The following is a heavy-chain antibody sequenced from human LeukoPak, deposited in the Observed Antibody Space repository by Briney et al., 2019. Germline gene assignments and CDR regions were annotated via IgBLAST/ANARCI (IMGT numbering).Heavy chain of an antibody. CDR1: GYTFTGYY. CDR2: INPNSGGT. CDR3: ARDRVGLRFLEWLKNNWFDP. V-gene: IGHV1-2*02. J-gene: IGHJ5*02. Sequence: GASVKVSCKASGYTFTGYYMHWVRQAPGQGLEWMGWINPNSGGTNYAQKFQGRVTMTRDTSISTAYMELSRLRSDDTAVYYCARDRVGLRFLEWLKNNWFDPWGQGTLVTVSS. D-gene: IGHD3-3*01.